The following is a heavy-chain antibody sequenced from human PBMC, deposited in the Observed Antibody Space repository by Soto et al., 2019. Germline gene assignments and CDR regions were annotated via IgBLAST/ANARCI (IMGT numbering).Heavy chain of an antibody. V-gene: IGHV1-18*01. CDR1: GYTFNTYG. D-gene: IGHD3-3*01. Sequence: ASVKVSCKTSGYTFNTYGINWVRQTPGQGLELMGWISAYDGKTTYAEKFQGRVTLTTDTSTSTAYMELRSLRSDDTAIYYCARDPHEFWTSYWFDPWGQGTPVTVSS. CDR3: ARDPHEFWTSYWFDP. J-gene: IGHJ5*02. CDR2: ISAYDGKT.